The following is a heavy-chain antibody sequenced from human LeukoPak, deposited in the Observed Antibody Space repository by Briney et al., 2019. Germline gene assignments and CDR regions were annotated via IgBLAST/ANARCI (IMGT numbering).Heavy chain of an antibody. V-gene: IGHV3-53*01. J-gene: IGHJ4*02. D-gene: IGHD2-15*01. CDR1: GFTVSINY. Sequence: GGSLRLSCAASGFTVSINYISWVRQAPTKGLEWVSIIYSAGSTYYADSVRGRFTISRDSSKNTVCLQMNSLRAEDTAVYYCASGGMGARKFYSDPFHYWGQGTLVTVSS. CDR2: IYSAGST. CDR3: ASGGMGARKFYSDPFHY.